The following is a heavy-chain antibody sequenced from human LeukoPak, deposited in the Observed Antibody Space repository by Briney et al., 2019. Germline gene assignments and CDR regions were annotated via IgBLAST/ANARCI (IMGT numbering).Heavy chain of an antibody. V-gene: IGHV1-18*01. CDR2: ISAYNGNT. CDR3: ARYHLRWSLPFDAFDI. Sequence: ASVKVSCKASGYTFTSYGISWVRQAPGQGLEWMGWISAYNGNTNYAQKLQGRVTMTTDTSTSTAYMELRSLRSDDTAVYYCARYHLRWSLPFDAFDIRGQGTMVTVSS. CDR1: GYTFTSYG. J-gene: IGHJ3*02. D-gene: IGHD2-21*01.